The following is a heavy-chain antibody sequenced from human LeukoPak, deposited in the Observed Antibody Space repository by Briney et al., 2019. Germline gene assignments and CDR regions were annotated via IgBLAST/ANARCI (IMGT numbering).Heavy chain of an antibody. CDR2: MNPNSGNT. V-gene: IGHV1-8*01. CDR3: ARGAYYDYVWGSYRRRIVDY. J-gene: IGHJ4*02. D-gene: IGHD3-16*02. Sequence: ASVKVSWKASGYTFTSYDINWVRQATGQGLEWMGWMNPNSGNTGYAQKFQGRVTMTRNTSISTAYMELSSLRSEDTAVYYCARGAYYDYVWGSYRRRIVDYWGQGTLVTVSS. CDR1: GYTFTSYD.